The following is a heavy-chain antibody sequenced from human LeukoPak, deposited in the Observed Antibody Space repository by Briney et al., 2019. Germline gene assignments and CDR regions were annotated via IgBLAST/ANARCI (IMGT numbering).Heavy chain of an antibody. CDR3: ANSRRSGYWYFDL. D-gene: IGHD3-22*01. CDR2: INPSGGNT. J-gene: IGHJ2*01. V-gene: IGHV1-46*01. CDR1: GYTFTFYY. Sequence: GASVKVSCKASGYTFTFYYMHWVRQAPGQGLEWMGIINPSGGNTSYAQKFQGRVTMTRDMSTSTVYMELSSLRSEDTAVYYCANSRRSGYWYFDLWGRGTLVTVSS.